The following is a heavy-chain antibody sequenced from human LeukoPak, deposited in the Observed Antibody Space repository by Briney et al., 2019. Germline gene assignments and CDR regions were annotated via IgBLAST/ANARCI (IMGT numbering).Heavy chain of an antibody. D-gene: IGHD1-26*01. V-gene: IGHV3-74*01. J-gene: IGHJ6*03. CDR2: ISRDGSNT. CDR1: EFTFSTYW. Sequence: GGSLGLSCAASEFTFSTYWMHWVRQAPGKGLVWVSRISRDGSNTFYADSVKGRFTISRDNAKNTLYLQMNSLRGDDTAVYYCAREWDLPGAYYMDVWGKGTTVTVSS. CDR3: AREWDLPGAYYMDV.